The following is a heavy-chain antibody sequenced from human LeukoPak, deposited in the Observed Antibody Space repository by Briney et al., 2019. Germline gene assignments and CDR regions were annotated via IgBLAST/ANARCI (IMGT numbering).Heavy chain of an antibody. CDR1: GFTFSSYA. Sequence: GGSLRLSCAASGFTFSSYAMHWVRQAPGKGLEWVAVISYDGSNKYYADSVKGRFTISRDNSKNTLYLQMNSLRVEDTALYYCARVRSVGGNPHAFNIWGQGTMVTVSS. D-gene: IGHD4-23*01. CDR2: ISYDGSNK. CDR3: ARVRSVGGNPHAFNI. J-gene: IGHJ3*02. V-gene: IGHV3-30-3*01.